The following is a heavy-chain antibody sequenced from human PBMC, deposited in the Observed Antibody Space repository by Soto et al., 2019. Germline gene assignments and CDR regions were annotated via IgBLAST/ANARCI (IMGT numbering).Heavy chain of an antibody. CDR2: ISSNGGST. CDR3: ARAPTTDPYYYYYYYMDV. CDR1: GFTFSSYA. V-gene: IGHV3-64*01. Sequence: GGSLRLSCAASGFTFSSYAMHWVRQAPGKGLEYVSAISSNGGSTYYANSVKGRFTISRDNSKNTLYLQMGSLRAEDMAVYYCARAPTTDPYYYYYYYMDVWGKGTTVTVSS. J-gene: IGHJ6*03. D-gene: IGHD4-17*01.